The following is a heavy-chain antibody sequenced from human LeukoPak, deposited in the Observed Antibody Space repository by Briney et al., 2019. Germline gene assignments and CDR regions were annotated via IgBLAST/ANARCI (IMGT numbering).Heavy chain of an antibody. CDR3: ARDQYNVDIVATSSGGSDY. J-gene: IGHJ4*02. D-gene: IGHD5-12*01. Sequence: PGGSLRLSCAASGFAFRTYAMTWVRQAPARGLEWVAAISGRGDSTNYADSVKGRFTISRDNAKNSLYLQMNSLRAEDTAVYYCARDQYNVDIVATSSGGSDYWGQGTLVTVSS. V-gene: IGHV3-23*01. CDR2: ISGRGDST. CDR1: GFAFRTYA.